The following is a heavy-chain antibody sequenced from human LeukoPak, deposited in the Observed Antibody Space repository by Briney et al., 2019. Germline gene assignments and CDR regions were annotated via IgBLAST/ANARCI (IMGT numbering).Heavy chain of an antibody. Sequence: SETLSLTCAVYGGSFSGYYWSWIRQPPGKGLEWIGYIYHSGSTYYNPSLKSRVTISVDRSKNQFSLKLSSVTAADTAVYYCARLVSGWFDPWGQGTLVTVSS. CDR3: ARLVSGWFDP. CDR2: IYHSGST. CDR1: GGSFSGYY. J-gene: IGHJ5*02. V-gene: IGHV4-34*01. D-gene: IGHD3-10*01.